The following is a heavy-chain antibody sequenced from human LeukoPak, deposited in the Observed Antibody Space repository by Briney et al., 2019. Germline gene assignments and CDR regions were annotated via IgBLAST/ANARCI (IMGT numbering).Heavy chain of an antibody. V-gene: IGHV3-23*01. CDR1: GFTFSSYA. J-gene: IGHJ4*02. CDR2: ISGSGGST. CDR3: AKVRDPWDNYYFDY. D-gene: IGHD1-20*01. Sequence: GGSLRLSCAASGFTFSSYAMSWVRQAPGKGLEWVSAISGSGGSTYYADSVKGRLTISRDNSKNTLYLQMNSLRAEDTAVYYCAKVRDPWDNYYFDYWGQGTLVTVSS.